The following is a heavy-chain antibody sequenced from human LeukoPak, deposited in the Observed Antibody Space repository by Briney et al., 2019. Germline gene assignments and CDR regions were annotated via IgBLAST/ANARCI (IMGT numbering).Heavy chain of an antibody. CDR1: GFTFSFSTYG. D-gene: IGHD3-10*01. V-gene: IGHV3-33*06. CDR3: AKGGMVRGVMDPIDY. J-gene: IGHJ4*02. Sequence: GRSLRLSCAASGFTFSFSTYGMHWVRQAPGKGLEWVAIIWYDGSDKYYADSVKGRFTISRDNSKNTLYLQMNSLRAEDTAVYYCAKGGMVRGVMDPIDYWGQGTLVTVSS. CDR2: IWYDGSDK.